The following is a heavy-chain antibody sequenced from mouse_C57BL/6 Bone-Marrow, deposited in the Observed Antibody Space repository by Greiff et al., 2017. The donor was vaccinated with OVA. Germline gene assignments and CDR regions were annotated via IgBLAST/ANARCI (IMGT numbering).Heavy chain of an antibody. J-gene: IGHJ1*03. V-gene: IGHV1-20*01. Sequence: SVPLSCPASGYSFTGYFMNWVMQSHGKSLEWIGRINPDNGDTFYNQKFKGKATLTVDKSSSTAYMELRSLTSEDSAVYYCERRGSSRDYFDDWGTGTTVTVSS. CDR1: GYSFTGYF. D-gene: IGHD1-1*01. CDR2: INPDNGDT. CDR3: ERRGSSRDYFDD.